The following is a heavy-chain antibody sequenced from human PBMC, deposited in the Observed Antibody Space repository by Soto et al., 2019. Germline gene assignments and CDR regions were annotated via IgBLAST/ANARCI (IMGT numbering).Heavy chain of an antibody. CDR1: GDSVSSNRAA. Sequence: QVQLQQSGPGLVKPSQTLSVTCAISGDSVSSNRAAWNWIRQSPSRGLEWLGRTYYRSKWYSDYAVSVKSRITSYPDTSKNQFSLQLNSVTPEDTAVYYCARDLCSDGSCYFDYWGQGTLVTVSS. CDR3: ARDLCSDGSCYFDY. D-gene: IGHD2-15*01. CDR2: TYYRSKWYS. V-gene: IGHV6-1*01. J-gene: IGHJ4*02.